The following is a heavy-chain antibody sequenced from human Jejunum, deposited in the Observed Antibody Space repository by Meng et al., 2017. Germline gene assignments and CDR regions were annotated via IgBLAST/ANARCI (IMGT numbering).Heavy chain of an antibody. CDR1: GFPFSTYS. J-gene: IGHJ4*01. CDR3: ARDNDWVVGDY. V-gene: IGHV3-74*01. CDR2: IKPDGSTI. Sequence: GGSLRLSCAASGFPFSTYSMHWVRQAPGKGLVWVSQIKPDGSTISYAESVRGRFTISRDNAKSTLYLEINSLRAEDAAVYYCARDNDWVVGDYWGRGALVTVSS. D-gene: IGHD1-1*01.